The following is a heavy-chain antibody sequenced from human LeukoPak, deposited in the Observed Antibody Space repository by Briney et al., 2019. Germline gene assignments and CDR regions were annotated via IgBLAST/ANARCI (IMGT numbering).Heavy chain of an antibody. CDR3: ARVKGRKNDILTRYYFDY. CDR1: GYTFTGYY. Sequence: ASVKVSCKASGYTFTGYYMHWVRQAPGQGLEWMGWINPNSGGTNYAQKFQGRVTMTKDTSISTAYMELSRLRSDDTAVYYCARVKGRKNDILTRYYFDYWGQGTLVTVSS. CDR2: INPNSGGT. J-gene: IGHJ4*02. D-gene: IGHD3-9*01. V-gene: IGHV1-2*02.